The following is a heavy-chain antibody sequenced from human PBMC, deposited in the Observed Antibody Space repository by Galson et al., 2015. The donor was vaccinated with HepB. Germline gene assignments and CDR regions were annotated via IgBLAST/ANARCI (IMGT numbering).Heavy chain of an antibody. CDR3: ARPQTWTNRDAFDI. CDR1: GYSFSDYW. V-gene: IGHV5-51*01. CDR2: IYPGDSDT. J-gene: IGHJ3*02. Sequence: QSGAEVKKPGESLIISCKGFGYSFSDYWIHWVRQMPGKGLEWMGIIYPGDSDTKYSPSFQGHVTLSVDKSINTAYLYWSSLEASDTAIYYCARPQTWTNRDAFDIWGQGTTVTVS. D-gene: IGHD3/OR15-3a*01.